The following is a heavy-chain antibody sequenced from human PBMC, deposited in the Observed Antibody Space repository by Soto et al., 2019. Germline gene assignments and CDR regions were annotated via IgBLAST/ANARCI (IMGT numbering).Heavy chain of an antibody. Sequence: GGSLRLSCGASGFTVSSNYMSWVRQAPGKGLEWVSVIYGGGSTYYADSVKGRFTISRDNSKNTLYLQMNSLRAEDTAVYYCARDCFIGLGYCSGGSCYSCGAFDIWGQGTMVTVSS. J-gene: IGHJ3*02. V-gene: IGHV3-53*01. D-gene: IGHD2-15*01. CDR3: ARDCFIGLGYCSGGSCYSCGAFDI. CDR2: IYGGGST. CDR1: GFTVSSNY.